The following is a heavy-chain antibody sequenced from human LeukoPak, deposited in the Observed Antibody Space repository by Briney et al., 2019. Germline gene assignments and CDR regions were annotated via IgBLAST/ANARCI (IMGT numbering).Heavy chain of an antibody. CDR1: GFTFSSYG. CDR2: TWYDGSKT. J-gene: IGHJ4*02. Sequence: PGRSLRLSCAASGFTFSSYGMHWVSQSPGKGLEWVAVTWYDGSKTYYADSVKGRFTSSRDNSKNTMYLKMNSLRAEDTAVYYCARDPRGIAVAGTLDYWGQGTQVTVSS. V-gene: IGHV3-33*01. D-gene: IGHD6-19*01. CDR3: ARDPRGIAVAGTLDY.